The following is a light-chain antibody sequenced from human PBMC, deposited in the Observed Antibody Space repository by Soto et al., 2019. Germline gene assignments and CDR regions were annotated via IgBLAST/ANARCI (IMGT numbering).Light chain of an antibody. CDR2: AAS. J-gene: IGKJ1*01. CDR3: QHYGDSSWT. V-gene: IGKV1-39*01. CDR1: QGVSAY. Sequence: DIQMTQSPSSLSASVGDRVTITCRASQGVSAYLLWYQQRQGRAPKLLIYAASNLLSGVPSRFSGSGSGTNFTLTISRLEPEDFAVYFCQHYGDSSWTFGQGTRVEI.